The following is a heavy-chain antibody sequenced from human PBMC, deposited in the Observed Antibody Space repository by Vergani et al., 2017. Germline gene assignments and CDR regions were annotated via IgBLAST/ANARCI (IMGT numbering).Heavy chain of an antibody. V-gene: IGHV3-15*07. CDR2: IKSTFDRGTT. J-gene: IGHJ6*02. CDR3: TSDPQYCGDGSCCWLRDHHYYGMDV. CDR1: GFSFRNAW. Sequence: EVQLVESGGGIVKPGGSLRLSCVASGFSFRNAWMNWVRRSPGKGLEWVGRIKSTFDRGTTDYAAAVKGRFTISRDDSKNSLFLQMNGLKTEDIGVYYCTSDPQYCGDGSCCWLRDHHYYGMDVWGQGTTVTVSS. D-gene: IGHD2-21*01.